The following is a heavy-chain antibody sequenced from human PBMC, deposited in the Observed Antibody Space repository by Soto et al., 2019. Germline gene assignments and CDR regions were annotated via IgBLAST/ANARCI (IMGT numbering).Heavy chain of an antibody. J-gene: IGHJ4*02. CDR2: INAGNGNT. CDR3: TRGPLKGRYSYGSGEY. D-gene: IGHD5-18*01. V-gene: IGHV1-3*01. CDR1: GYNFTTYA. Sequence: QVQLVQSGAEVKKPGASVKVSCKVSGYNFTTYAIHWVRQAPGQRLEWMGWINAGNGNTKYSQKFQGRVTITRDTSASTGYMEMNSLRSEDTAVYYCTRGPLKGRYSYGSGEYWGQGTLITVSS.